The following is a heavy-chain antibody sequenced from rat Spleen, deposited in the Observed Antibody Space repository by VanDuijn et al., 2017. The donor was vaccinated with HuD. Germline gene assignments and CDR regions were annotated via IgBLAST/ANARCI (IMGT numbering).Heavy chain of an antibody. V-gene: IGHV3-1*01. J-gene: IGHJ1*01. D-gene: IGHD1-10*01. CDR3: ASITSYWYFDL. Sequence: EVQLQESGPGLVKPSQSLSLTCSVTGYDITSNYWGWIRKFPGNEMEWIGHISYSGSSNYRPSLKSRISFSRDTSRNQFFLQLNSVTTEDTATYYCASITSYWYFDLWGPGTMVTVSP. CDR1: GYDITSNY. CDR2: ISYSGSS.